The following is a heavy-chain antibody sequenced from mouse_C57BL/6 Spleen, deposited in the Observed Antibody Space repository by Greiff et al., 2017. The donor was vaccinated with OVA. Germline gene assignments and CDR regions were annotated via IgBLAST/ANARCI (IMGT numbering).Heavy chain of an antibody. V-gene: IGHV1-26*01. D-gene: IGHD2-4*01. CDR1: GYTFTDYY. J-gene: IGHJ3*01. CDR2: INPNNGGT. CDR3: ARIYDYDGFAY. Sequence: EVQLQQSGPELVKPGASVKISCKASGYTFTDYYMNWVKQSHGKSLEWIGDINPNNGGTSYNQTFKGKATLTVDKSSSTAYMELRGLTSEDSAVYYCARIYDYDGFAYWGQGTLVTVSA.